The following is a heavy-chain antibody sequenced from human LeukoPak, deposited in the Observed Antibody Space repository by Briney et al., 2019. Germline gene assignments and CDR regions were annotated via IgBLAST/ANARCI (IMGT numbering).Heavy chain of an antibody. D-gene: IGHD2-15*01. Sequence: SETLSLTCAVYGGSFSGYYWSWIRQPPGKGLEWIGEINHSGSTNYNPSLKSRVTISVDTSKNQFSLKLSSVTAADTAVYYCATLLTKHCSGGSCYPNPGYWGQGTLVTVSS. V-gene: IGHV4-34*01. CDR3: ATLLTKHCSGGSCYPNPGY. CDR1: GGSFSGYY. CDR2: INHSGST. J-gene: IGHJ4*02.